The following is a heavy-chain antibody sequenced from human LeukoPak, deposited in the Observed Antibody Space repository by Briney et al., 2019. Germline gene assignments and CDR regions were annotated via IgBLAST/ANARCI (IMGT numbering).Heavy chain of an antibody. CDR2: FDPEDGET. D-gene: IGHD1-26*01. V-gene: IGHV1-24*01. Sequence: ASVKVSCKVSGYTLTELSMHWVRQAPGKGLEWMGGFDPEDGETIYAQKFQGRVTMTEDTSTDTAHMELSSLRSEDTAVYYCATVPTGKYSGSYLALGAFDYWGQGTLVTVSS. J-gene: IGHJ4*02. CDR1: GYTLTELS. CDR3: ATVPTGKYSGSYLALGAFDY.